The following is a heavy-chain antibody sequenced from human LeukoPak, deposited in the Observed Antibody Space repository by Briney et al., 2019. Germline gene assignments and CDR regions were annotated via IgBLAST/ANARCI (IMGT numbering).Heavy chain of an antibody. CDR3: ARDRGTTVTNSYLEYYYYYYGMDV. Sequence: ASVKVSCKASGGTFSSYAISWVRQAPGQGREWMGRIIPILGMANYAQKFQGRVTITADKSTSTAYMELSSLRSEDTAVYYCARDRGTTVTNSYLEYYYYYYGMDVWGQGTTVTVSS. D-gene: IGHD4-17*01. CDR2: IIPILGMA. J-gene: IGHJ6*02. CDR1: GGTFSSYA. V-gene: IGHV1-69*04.